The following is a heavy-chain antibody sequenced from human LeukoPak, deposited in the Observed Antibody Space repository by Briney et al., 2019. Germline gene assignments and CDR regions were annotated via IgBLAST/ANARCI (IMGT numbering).Heavy chain of an antibody. Sequence: GESLQISCKGSGYSFTSYWIGWVRQMPGKGLEWMGIIYPGDSDTRYSPSFQGQVTISADKSISTAYLQWSSLKASDTAMYYCARHGYSSSWYHYCYYGMDVWGQGTTVTVSS. D-gene: IGHD6-13*01. CDR3: ARHGYSSSWYHYCYYGMDV. V-gene: IGHV5-51*01. CDR2: IYPGDSDT. CDR1: GYSFTSYW. J-gene: IGHJ6*02.